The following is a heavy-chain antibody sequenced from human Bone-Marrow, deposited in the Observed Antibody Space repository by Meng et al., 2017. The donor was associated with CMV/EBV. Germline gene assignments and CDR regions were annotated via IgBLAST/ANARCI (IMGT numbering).Heavy chain of an antibody. CDR3: ARSGGEYYYHGMDV. D-gene: IGHD1-26*01. CDR1: GGTFSSYS. CDR2: IIPILGLA. Sequence: SVKVSCKASGGTFSSYSISWVRQAPGQGLEWMGRIIPILGLADYAQKFHGRVTITADKSTSTAFMELSSLRSEDTAVYYCARSGGEYYYHGMDVWGQGTTVTVSS. J-gene: IGHJ6*02. V-gene: IGHV1-69*02.